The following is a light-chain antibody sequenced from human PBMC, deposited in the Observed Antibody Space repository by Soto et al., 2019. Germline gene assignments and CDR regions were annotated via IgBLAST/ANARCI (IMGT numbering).Light chain of an antibody. CDR3: HQYGKSPRT. CDR2: DAS. Sequence: IVLTQSPATLSVSPGETATLSCRASENINTYLAWYQQKPGQAPKLLIYDASNRATGISDRFSGSGSGTDFTLSISKLEPGDFEVYFCHQYGKSPRTLGQGTKVDIK. V-gene: IGKV3-11*01. CDR1: ENINTY. J-gene: IGKJ1*01.